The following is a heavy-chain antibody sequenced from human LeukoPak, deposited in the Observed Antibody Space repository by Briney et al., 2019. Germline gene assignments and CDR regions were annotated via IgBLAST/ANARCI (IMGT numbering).Heavy chain of an antibody. CDR1: GGSVSDYY. D-gene: IGHD5-24*01. Sequence: SETLSLTCTVSGGSVSDYYWSWIRQSPGKGLEWIGYIYYTGSTSYNPSLRSRVTMSADTSKNQFSLKLSSVTAAETAVYYCAREGRYRYGYNEYHSYMDIWGKGTTVTVSS. CDR2: IYYTGST. V-gene: IGHV4-59*02. J-gene: IGHJ6*03. CDR3: AREGRYRYGYNEYHSYMDI.